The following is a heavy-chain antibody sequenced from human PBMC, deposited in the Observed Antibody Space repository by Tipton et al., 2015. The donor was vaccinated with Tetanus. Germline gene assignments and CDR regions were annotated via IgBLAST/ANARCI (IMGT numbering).Heavy chain of an antibody. D-gene: IGHD2/OR15-2a*01. V-gene: IGHV3-7*01. CDR2: IKEDGSEM. CDR3: ARLRVYCSTACYSREDY. CDR1: EFTFSRFG. Sequence: SLRLSCAASEFTFSRFGMHWVRQAPGKGLEWVANIKEDGSEMYYAGSVKGRFTISRDNARNSLSVHMNSLTAEDTAVYYCARLRVYCSTACYSREDYWGQGTLVTVSS. J-gene: IGHJ4*02.